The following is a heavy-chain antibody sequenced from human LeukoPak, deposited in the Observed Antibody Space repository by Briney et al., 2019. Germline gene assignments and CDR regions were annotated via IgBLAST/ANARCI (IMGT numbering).Heavy chain of an antibody. Sequence: GGSLRLSCAASGFTFSSYGMSWVRQARGKGLEWVSAITGGGGTTSYADSVKGRFTISRDNSKNTLYLQMNSLRAEDTAIYYCARNDGSGSYYLTDYWGQGTLVTVSS. D-gene: IGHD3-10*01. V-gene: IGHV3-23*01. CDR2: ITGGGGTT. CDR1: GFTFSSYG. J-gene: IGHJ4*02. CDR3: ARNDGSGSYYLTDY.